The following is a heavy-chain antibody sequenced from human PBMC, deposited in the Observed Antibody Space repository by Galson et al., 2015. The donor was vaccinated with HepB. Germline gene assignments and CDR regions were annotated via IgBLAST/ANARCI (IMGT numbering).Heavy chain of an antibody. D-gene: IGHD5-18*01. CDR3: VLLHGYALKPLDY. Sequence: SLRLSCAASTFIFSTYSMNWVRQAPGKGLGWVSYISSTSATIYYADSVKGRFTISRDNAKNSLYLQMNSLRVEDTAVYYCVLLHGYALKPLDYWGQGPLVPVSP. J-gene: IGHJ4*02. CDR1: TFIFSTYS. V-gene: IGHV3-48*04. CDR2: ISSTSATI.